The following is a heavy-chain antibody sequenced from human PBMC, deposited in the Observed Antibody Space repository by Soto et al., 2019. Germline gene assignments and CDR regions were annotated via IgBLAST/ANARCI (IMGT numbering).Heavy chain of an antibody. J-gene: IGHJ4*02. CDR2: IIAILGIA. CDR1: GGTFSSYT. CDR3: AMEYCSSTSCYRDY. V-gene: IGHV1-69*02. D-gene: IGHD2-2*02. Sequence: QVQLVQSGAEVKKRGSSVKVSCKASGGTFSSYTISWVRQAPGQGLEWMGRIIAILGIANYAQKFQGRVTINADKSTRTAYMELSSLSSDSTAVYYCAMEYCSSTSCYRDYWGQGTLVTVSS.